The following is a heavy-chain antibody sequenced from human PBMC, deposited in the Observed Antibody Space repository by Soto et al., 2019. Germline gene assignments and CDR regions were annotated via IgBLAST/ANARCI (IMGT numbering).Heavy chain of an antibody. CDR3: ARGRGGYSYGLDY. CDR1: GGSVSSGSYY. D-gene: IGHD5-18*01. CDR2: IYYSGST. V-gene: IGHV4-61*01. J-gene: IGHJ4*02. Sequence: SETLSLTCTVSGGSVSSGSYYWSWIRQPPGKGLEWIGYIYYSGSTNYNPSLKSRVTISVDTSKNQFSLKLSSVTAADTAVYYCARGRGGYSYGLDYWGQGTLVTSPQ.